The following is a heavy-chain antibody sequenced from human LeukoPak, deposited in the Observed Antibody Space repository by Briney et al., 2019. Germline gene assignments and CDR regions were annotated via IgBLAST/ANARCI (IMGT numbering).Heavy chain of an antibody. Sequence: ASVKLSCKASGYTFTSYAMHWVRQAPGQRLEWMGWINAGNGNTTYSQKFQGRVTITRDTSASTAYMELSSLRSEDTAVYYCARASITMVRGVINGLGYWGQGTLVTVSS. CDR1: GYTFTSYA. CDR2: INAGNGNT. V-gene: IGHV1-3*01. CDR3: ARASITMVRGVINGLGY. D-gene: IGHD3-10*01. J-gene: IGHJ4*02.